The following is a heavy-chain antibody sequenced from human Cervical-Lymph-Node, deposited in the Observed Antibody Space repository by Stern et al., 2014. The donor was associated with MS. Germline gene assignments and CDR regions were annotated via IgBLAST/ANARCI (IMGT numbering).Heavy chain of an antibody. Sequence: VQLVESGGGVVQPGRSLRLSCAASGLAFRTYAMHWVRQAPGKGLEGVTVISYDGSTKYYADSVKCRFTISRYNSKNTLYLQMNSLRVEDTAMYYCARAPGDYELDHCCQGTLITVSS. CDR2: ISYDGSTK. CDR1: GLAFRTYA. CDR3: ARAPGDYELDH. D-gene: IGHD3-22*01. J-gene: IGHJ4*02. V-gene: IGHV3-30-3*01.